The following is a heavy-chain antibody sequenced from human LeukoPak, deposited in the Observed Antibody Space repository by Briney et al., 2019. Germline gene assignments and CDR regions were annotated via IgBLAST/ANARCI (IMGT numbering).Heavy chain of an antibody. V-gene: IGHV3-23*01. CDR1: GFTFSSYA. CDR2: ISGSGGST. Sequence: GGSLRLSCAASGFTFSSYAMSWVRQAPGKGLEWVSAISGSGGSTYYAGSVKGRLTISRDNSKNTLYLQMNSLRAEDTAVYYCAKGENYDFWSGYYRFWGQGTLVTVSS. J-gene: IGHJ4*02. D-gene: IGHD3-3*01. CDR3: AKGENYDFWSGYYRF.